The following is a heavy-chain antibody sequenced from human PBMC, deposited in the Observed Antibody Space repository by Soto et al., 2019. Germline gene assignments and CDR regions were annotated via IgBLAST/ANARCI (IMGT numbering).Heavy chain of an antibody. J-gene: IGHJ6*02. Sequence: SETLSLTCTVSGGSISSGGYYWSWIRQHPGKGLEWIGYIYYSGSTYYNPSLKSRVTISVDTSKNQFSLKLSSVTAADTAVYYCARAPSYYYCGMDVWGQGTTVTVSS. CDR2: IYYSGST. CDR1: GGSISSGGYY. CDR3: ARAPSYYYCGMDV. V-gene: IGHV4-31*03.